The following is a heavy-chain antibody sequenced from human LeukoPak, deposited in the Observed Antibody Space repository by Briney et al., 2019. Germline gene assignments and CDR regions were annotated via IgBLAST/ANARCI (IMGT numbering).Heavy chain of an antibody. CDR2: ISYDGNDK. Sequence: PGGSLRLSCAASGLTFSDCAMHWVRQPPGKGLEWVTVISYDGNDKYYADSVKGRFTISRDNSRNRVYLQMSSLRPEDTVVYYCARPNDYGDYRYLDLWGRGTLVTVSS. D-gene: IGHD4-17*01. J-gene: IGHJ2*01. V-gene: IGHV3-30*04. CDR3: ARPNDYGDYRYLDL. CDR1: GLTFSDCA.